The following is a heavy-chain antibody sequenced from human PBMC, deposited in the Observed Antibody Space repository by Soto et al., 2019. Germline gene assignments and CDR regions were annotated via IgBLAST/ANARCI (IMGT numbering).Heavy chain of an antibody. J-gene: IGHJ4*01. CDR2: IFPLTDIP. V-gene: IGHV1-69*04. Sequence: SVKVSCMASGGTFRNYPINWVRQAPGQGLEWMGSIFPLTDIPDYAQNFQARLTISADKSTSTAYMELSSLTSDDTAMYFCARGPLVVLNYFESWG. CDR3: ARGPLVVLNYFES. CDR1: GGTFRNYP.